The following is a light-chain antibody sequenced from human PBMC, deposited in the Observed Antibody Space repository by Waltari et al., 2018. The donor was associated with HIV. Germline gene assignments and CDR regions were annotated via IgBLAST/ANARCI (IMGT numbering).Light chain of an antibody. Sequence: EIVMTQSPATLSVSPGERIPVSSRASLAVSSSLACDQQKPGQAPRLLIYGASTRATGIAARFSGSGSGTEFALTISSLQSEDFAVYYCQQYNDWPLTFGGGTRVEIK. CDR1: LAVSSS. J-gene: IGKJ4*01. CDR3: QQYNDWPLT. CDR2: GAS. V-gene: IGKV3-15*01.